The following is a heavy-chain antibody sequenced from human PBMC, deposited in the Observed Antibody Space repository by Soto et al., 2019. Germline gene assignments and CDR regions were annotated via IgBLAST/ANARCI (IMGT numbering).Heavy chain of an antibody. Sequence: SETLSLTCTVSGDSVSSGGYDWSWIRQPPGKGLEWSGYIYSSGSANYNPSLKSRVTISRDTSKNQISLKVASVTAADTAGYYCARGFSSVSMDAWGQGTTVTAP. CDR3: ARGFSSVSMDA. J-gene: IGHJ6*02. CDR2: IYSSGSA. V-gene: IGHV4-61*08. D-gene: IGHD6-19*01. CDR1: GDSVSSGGYD.